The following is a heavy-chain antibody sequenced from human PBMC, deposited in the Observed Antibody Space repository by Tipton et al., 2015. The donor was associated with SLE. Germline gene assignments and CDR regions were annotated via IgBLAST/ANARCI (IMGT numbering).Heavy chain of an antibody. V-gene: IGHV3-21*03. D-gene: IGHD3-16*01. CDR2: ISSSSSYI. Sequence: SLRLSCAASGFTFSSYSMNWVRQASGKGLEWVSSISSSSSYIYYADSVKGRFTISRDNAKNSLYLQMNSLRAEDTAVYYCARDDGGAFDIWGQGTMVTVSS. J-gene: IGHJ3*02. CDR3: ARDDGGAFDI. CDR1: GFTFSSYS.